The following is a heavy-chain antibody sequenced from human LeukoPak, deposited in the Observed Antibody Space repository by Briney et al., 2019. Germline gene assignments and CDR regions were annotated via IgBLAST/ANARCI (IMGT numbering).Heavy chain of an antibody. CDR2: INHSGST. V-gene: IGHV4-39*07. Sequence: SETLSLTCTVSGGSISNSSYYWGWIRQPPGKGLEWIGEINHSGSTNYNPSLKSRVTISVDTSKNQFSLKLSSVTAADTAVYYCARRSLEANYYYYMDVWGKGTTVTISS. J-gene: IGHJ6*03. CDR3: ARRSLEANYYYYMDV. CDR1: GGSISNSSYY.